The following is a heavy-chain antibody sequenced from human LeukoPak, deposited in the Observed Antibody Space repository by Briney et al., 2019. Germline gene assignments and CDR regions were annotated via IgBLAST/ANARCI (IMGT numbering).Heavy chain of an antibody. V-gene: IGHV1-8*01. D-gene: IGHD3-10*01. CDR1: GFTFTSYD. J-gene: IGHJ4*02. Sequence: ASVKVSCKASGFTFTSYDINWVRQATGQGLEWMGWMNPNSGNTGYAQKFQGRVTMTSNISINTGYMELSSLSSEDAAVYYCARGGLFDSGSYLIGYWGQGALVTVSS. CDR3: ARGGLFDSGSYLIGY. CDR2: MNPNSGNT.